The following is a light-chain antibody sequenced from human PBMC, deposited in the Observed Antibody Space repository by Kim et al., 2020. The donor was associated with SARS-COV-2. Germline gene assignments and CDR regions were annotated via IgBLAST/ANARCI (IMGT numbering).Light chain of an antibody. CDR3: KTWGTGIVV. V-gene: IGLV4-69*01. CDR1: SGHSSYA. CDR2: FNSDGSH. J-gene: IGLJ2*01. Sequence: QLVLTQSPSASASLGASVKLTCTLSSGHSSYAIAWHQQQPEKGPRYLMKFNSDGSHSKGDGIPDRFSGSSSGAERYLTISSLPSEDEADYYCKTWGTGIVVFGGGTQLTVL.